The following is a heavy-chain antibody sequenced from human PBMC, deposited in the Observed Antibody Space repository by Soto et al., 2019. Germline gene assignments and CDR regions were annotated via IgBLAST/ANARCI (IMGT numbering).Heavy chain of an antibody. CDR3: ARPNEHTALATGFDS. CDR1: GGSISRSTYY. CDR2: IYYSGST. Sequence: SETLSLTCTVSGGSISRSTYYWGWIRQPPGKGLEWIGSIYYSGSTYYRPSLKSRVTISVDTSKNQFSLKLSSVTAADTAVYYCARPNEHTALATGFDSWGQGTLVTVSS. D-gene: IGHD5-18*01. J-gene: IGHJ4*02. V-gene: IGHV4-39*01.